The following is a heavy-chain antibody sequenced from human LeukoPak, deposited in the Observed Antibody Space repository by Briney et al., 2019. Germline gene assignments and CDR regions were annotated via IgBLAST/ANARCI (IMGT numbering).Heavy chain of an antibody. CDR2: ISYDGSNK. CDR3: ARGYYDSSGYYY. Sequence: GGSLRLSCAASGFTFSSYGMHWVRQAPGKGLEWVAVISYDGSNKYYADSVKGRLTISRDNSKNTLYLQMNSLRAEDTAVYYCARGYYDSSGYYYWGQGTLVTVSS. V-gene: IGHV3-30*03. CDR1: GFTFSSYG. J-gene: IGHJ4*02. D-gene: IGHD3-22*01.